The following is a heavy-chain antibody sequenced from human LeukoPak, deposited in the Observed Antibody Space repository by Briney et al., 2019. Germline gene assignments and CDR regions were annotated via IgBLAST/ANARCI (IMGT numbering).Heavy chain of an antibody. Sequence: PSETLSLTCAVSGGSISSYYWSWIRQPPGKGLEWIGYIYYSGSTNYNPSLKSRVTISVDTSKNQFSLKLSSVTAADTAVYYCARGQPVHFGYWGQGTLVTVSS. CDR3: ARGQPVHFGY. V-gene: IGHV4-59*01. D-gene: IGHD6-6*01. CDR2: IYYSGST. J-gene: IGHJ4*02. CDR1: GGSISSYY.